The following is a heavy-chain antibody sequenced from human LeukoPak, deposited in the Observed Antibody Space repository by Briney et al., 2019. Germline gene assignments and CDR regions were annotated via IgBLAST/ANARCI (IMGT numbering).Heavy chain of an antibody. Sequence: GGSLRLSCAASGFNFGDFWMAWVRQAPGKGLEWVANIKQEGSEKNYVDSVKGRFTISRDNAKNSLYLQMNSLRAEDTAVYYCARGGAAPDYWGQGTLVTVSS. CDR2: IKQEGSEK. CDR3: ARGGAAPDY. J-gene: IGHJ4*02. V-gene: IGHV3-7*01. D-gene: IGHD1-26*01. CDR1: GFNFGDFW.